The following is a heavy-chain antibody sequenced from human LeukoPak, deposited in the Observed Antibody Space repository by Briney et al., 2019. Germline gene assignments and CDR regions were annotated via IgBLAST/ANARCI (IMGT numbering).Heavy chain of an antibody. CDR2: IYYSGST. D-gene: IGHD3-22*01. Sequence: SETLSLTCNVSGGSISSGGYYWSWIRQHPGKGLEWIGYIYYSGSTYYNPSLKSRVTISVDTSKNQFSLKLSSVTAADTAVYYCASDGDSSGFSDAFDIWGQGTMVTVSS. CDR1: GGSISSGGYY. CDR3: ASDGDSSGFSDAFDI. J-gene: IGHJ3*02. V-gene: IGHV4-31*03.